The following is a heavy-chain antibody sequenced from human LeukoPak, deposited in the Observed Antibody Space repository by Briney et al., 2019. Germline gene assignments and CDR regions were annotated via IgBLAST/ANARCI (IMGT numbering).Heavy chain of an antibody. V-gene: IGHV3-21*01. CDR1: GFTFSSYS. J-gene: IGHJ5*02. Sequence: PGGSLRLSCAASGFTFSSYSMNWVRQAPGKGLEWVSSISSTSSYIYYADSVKGRFTISRDNAKNSLYLQMNSLRAEDTAVYYCASLWFGESLPIDPWGQGTLVTVSS. CDR3: ASLWFGESLPIDP. CDR2: ISSTSSYI. D-gene: IGHD3-10*01.